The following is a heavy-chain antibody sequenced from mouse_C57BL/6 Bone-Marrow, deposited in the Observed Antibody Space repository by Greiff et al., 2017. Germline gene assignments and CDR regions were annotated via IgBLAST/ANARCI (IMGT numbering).Heavy chain of an antibody. CDR3: ADYYGSSYWYFDV. CDR1: GFNIKNTY. V-gene: IGHV14-3*01. CDR2: IDPANGNT. J-gene: IGHJ1*03. D-gene: IGHD1-1*01. Sequence: VQLQQSVAELVRPGASVKLSCTASGFNIKNTYMHWVKQRPEQGLEWIGRIDPANGNTKYAPKFQGKATITADTSSNTAYLQLSSLTSKDTAIYYCADYYGSSYWYFDVWGTGTTVTVSS.